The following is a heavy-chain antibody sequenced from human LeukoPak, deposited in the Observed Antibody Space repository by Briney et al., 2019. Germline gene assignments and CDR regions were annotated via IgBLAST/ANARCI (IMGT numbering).Heavy chain of an antibody. CDR3: AGTIFGVVIMTVNWFDP. Sequence: PSETLSLTCAVYGGSFSGYYWSWIRQPPGKGLEWIGEINHSGSTNYNPSLKSRVTISVDTSKNQFSLKLSSVTAADTAVYYCAGTIFGVVIMTVNWFDPWGQGTLVTVSS. V-gene: IGHV4-34*01. J-gene: IGHJ5*02. CDR1: GGSFSGYY. D-gene: IGHD3-3*01. CDR2: INHSGST.